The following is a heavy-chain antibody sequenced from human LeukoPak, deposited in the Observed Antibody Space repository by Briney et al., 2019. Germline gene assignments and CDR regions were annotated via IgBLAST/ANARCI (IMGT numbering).Heavy chain of an antibody. CDR3: AKDQLEPAAIVGVVGWFDP. Sequence: GGSLRLSCAASGFTFSSYAMSWVRQAPGKGLEWVSAISGSGGSTYYADSVKGRFTVSRDNSKNTLYLQMNSLRAEDTAVYYCAKDQLEPAAIVGVVGWFDPWGQGTLVTVSS. J-gene: IGHJ5*02. CDR2: ISGSGGST. V-gene: IGHV3-23*01. CDR1: GFTFSSYA. D-gene: IGHD2-2*01.